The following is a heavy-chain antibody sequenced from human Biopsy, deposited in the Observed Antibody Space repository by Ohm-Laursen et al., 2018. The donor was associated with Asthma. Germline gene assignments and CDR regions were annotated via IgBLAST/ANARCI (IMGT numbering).Heavy chain of an antibody. CDR2: ISFDGSNK. J-gene: IGHJ4*02. Sequence: SLRLSCAASGFTFSNYGMHWVRQAPGKGLDWAAVISFDGSNKNYTDSVKGRFTISRDNSRSTLHLQMNSLRAEDTAVYYCAKDVFPGWELRRGPDYWGQGTLVTVSS. CDR3: AKDVFPGWELRRGPDY. V-gene: IGHV3-30*18. D-gene: IGHD1-26*01. CDR1: GFTFSNYG.